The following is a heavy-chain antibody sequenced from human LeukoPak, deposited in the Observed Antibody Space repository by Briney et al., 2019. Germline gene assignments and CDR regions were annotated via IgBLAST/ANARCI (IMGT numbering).Heavy chain of an antibody. D-gene: IGHD2-15*01. CDR2: IIPIFGTA. CDR1: GGTFSSYA. J-gene: IGHJ5*02. CDR3: ARVGRYCSGGSCYPANWFDP. V-gene: IGHV1-69*06. Sequence: GASVKVSCKASGGTFSSYAISWVRQAPGQGLEWMGGIIPIFGTANYAQKFQGRVTITADKSTSTAYMELSSLRSEDTAVYYCARVGRYCSGGSCYPANWFDPWGQGTLVTVSS.